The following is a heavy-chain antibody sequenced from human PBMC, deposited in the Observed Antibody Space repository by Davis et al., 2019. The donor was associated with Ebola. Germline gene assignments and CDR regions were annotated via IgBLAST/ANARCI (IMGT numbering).Heavy chain of an antibody. D-gene: IGHD1-1*01. Sequence: KVSCQGSGYAFPNYWIAWVRQMPGKGLEWMGIIYPGDSDTTYSPSFQGQVTISADKSIFTAYLQWSSLKASDTAIYYCARVLASGGYYFDRWGQGTLVTVSS. V-gene: IGHV5-51*01. J-gene: IGHJ4*02. CDR1: GYAFPNYW. CDR3: ARVLASGGYYFDR. CDR2: IYPGDSDT.